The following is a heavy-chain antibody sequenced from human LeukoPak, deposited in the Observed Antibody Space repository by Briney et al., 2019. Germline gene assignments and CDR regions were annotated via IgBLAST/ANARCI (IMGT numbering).Heavy chain of an antibody. D-gene: IGHD6-19*01. V-gene: IGHV1-2*04. CDR1: GYTFTGYY. CDR2: INPNSGGT. CDR3: ARVGAVAGSTDY. Sequence: ASVKVSCKASGYTFTGYYIYWVRQAPGQGLEWMGWINPNSGGTNYAQKFQGWVTMTRDTSISTAYMELSRLRSDDTAVYYCARVGAVAGSTDYWGQGTLVTVSS. J-gene: IGHJ4*02.